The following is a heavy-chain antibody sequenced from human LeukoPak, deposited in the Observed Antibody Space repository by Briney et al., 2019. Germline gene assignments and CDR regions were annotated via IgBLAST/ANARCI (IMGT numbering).Heavy chain of an antibody. CDR3: AGRHSTSWFYY. D-gene: IGHD6-13*01. Sequence: ASVTVTCKASGYTFGAYYMHWVRQAPGQGLAWMGWINPNGGGTNYAQKFQGRVTMTRDTSIPTACMELSSLRSDDTAVYYCAGRHSTSWFYYWGQGTLVTVSS. V-gene: IGHV1-2*02. CDR2: INPNGGGT. CDR1: GYTFGAYY. J-gene: IGHJ4*02.